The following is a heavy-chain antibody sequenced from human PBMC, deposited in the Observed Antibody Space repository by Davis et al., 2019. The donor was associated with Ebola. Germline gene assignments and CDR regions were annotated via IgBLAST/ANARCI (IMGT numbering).Heavy chain of an antibody. CDR3: AREGSDSYLEY. CDR2: ISGSGSDT. V-gene: IGHV3-23*01. D-gene: IGHD3-10*01. Sequence: GESLKISCAASGFGFRSYAMSWVRQAPGKGLEWISAISGSGSDTYYPDSVKGRFTISRDNSKNTVYLQMNSLRGEDTAVYYCAREGSDSYLEYWGQGTLVTVSS. J-gene: IGHJ4*02. CDR1: GFGFRSYA.